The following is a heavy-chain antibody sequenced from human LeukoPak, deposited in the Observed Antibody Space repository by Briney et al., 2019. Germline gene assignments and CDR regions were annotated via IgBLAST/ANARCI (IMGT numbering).Heavy chain of an antibody. V-gene: IGHV4-59*01. D-gene: IGHD2-2*02. CDR2: IYYSGST. CDR1: GGSLSSYY. CDR3: ARVCIHWDLDCSSTSCYRPNAFDI. J-gene: IGHJ3*02. Sequence: SETLSLTCTVSGGSLSSYYWSWIRQPPGKGREWIGYIYYSGSTNYNPSLKSRVTISVDTAKHQFSLKLSSVADADTAVYYCARVCIHWDLDCSSTSCYRPNAFDIWGQGTMVTVSS.